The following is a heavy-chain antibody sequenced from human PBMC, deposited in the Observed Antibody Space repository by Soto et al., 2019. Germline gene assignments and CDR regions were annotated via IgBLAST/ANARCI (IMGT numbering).Heavy chain of an antibody. CDR1: GDSMSSSDYY. J-gene: IGHJ4*02. Sequence: SETLSLTCAVSGDSMSSSDYYWGWIRQPPGKGLEWIGSIYYSGSTYYNTSLQSRVAISVDTSKNQFSLKLESVTAADTAIYYCARRTVNIRTFYSGLKTHCFDYWGQGAPVTVSS. D-gene: IGHD6-19*01. V-gene: IGHV4-39*01. CDR2: IYYSGST. CDR3: ARRTVNIRTFYSGLKTHCFDY.